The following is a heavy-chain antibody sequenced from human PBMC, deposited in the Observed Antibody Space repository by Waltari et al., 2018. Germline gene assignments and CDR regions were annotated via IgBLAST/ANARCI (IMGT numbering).Heavy chain of an antibody. CDR1: GFTFSSYS. J-gene: IGHJ4*02. Sequence: EVQLVESGGGLVKPGGSLRLSCAASGFTFSSYSMNWVRQAPGKGMEVGSCNSSNRSYIYYADSVKGRFSISRDNAKNSLYLQMNSLRAEDTAVYYCARDSPHYDILTRLEYWGQGTLVTVSS. D-gene: IGHD3-9*01. V-gene: IGHV3-21*03. CDR3: ARDSPHYDILTRLEY. CDR2: NSSNRSYI.